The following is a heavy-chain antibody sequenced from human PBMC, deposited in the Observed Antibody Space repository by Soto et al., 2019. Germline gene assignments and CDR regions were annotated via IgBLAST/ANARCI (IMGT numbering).Heavy chain of an antibody. Sequence: PSETLSLTCTISGGSISGYWWTWIRQSPGKGLDYIGYIYNGNTNYNPSLNSRVTISVDTSKNHFSLRLNSVTAADTAVYYCARDPRPAGRGYYYCGMDVWGTGTTV. CDR1: GGSISGYW. D-gene: IGHD6-19*01. V-gene: IGHV4-4*08. J-gene: IGHJ6*04. CDR3: ARDPRPAGRGYYYCGMDV. CDR2: IYNGNT.